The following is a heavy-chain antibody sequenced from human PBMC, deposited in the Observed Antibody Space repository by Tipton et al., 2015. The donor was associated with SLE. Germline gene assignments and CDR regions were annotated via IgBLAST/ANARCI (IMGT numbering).Heavy chain of an antibody. CDR3: ARRKSGYRWGMDV. V-gene: IGHV4-34*01. D-gene: IGHD3-3*01. CDR1: GGSFSGYF. CDR2: INDRGST. J-gene: IGHJ6*02. Sequence: TLSLTCAVYGGSFSGYFWNWIRLPPGKGLERIGQINDRGSTNYNPSLKSRVTISVDTSKNQFSLKLTSVTAADTAVYYCARRKSGYRWGMDVWGQGTTVNVSS.